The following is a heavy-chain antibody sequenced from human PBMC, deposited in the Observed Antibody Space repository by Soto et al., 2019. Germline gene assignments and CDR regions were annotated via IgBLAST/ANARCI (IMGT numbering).Heavy chain of an antibody. CDR3: AKAIKGIAAAGPLLRYYYMDV. V-gene: IGHV3-23*01. CDR2: ISGSGGST. D-gene: IGHD6-13*01. Sequence: GGSLRLSCAASGFTFSSYAMSWVRQAPGKGLEWVSAISGSGGSTYYADSVKGRFTISRDNSKNTLYLQMNSLRAEATAVYYCAKAIKGIAAAGPLLRYYYMDVWGKGTTVTVSS. J-gene: IGHJ6*03. CDR1: GFTFSSYA.